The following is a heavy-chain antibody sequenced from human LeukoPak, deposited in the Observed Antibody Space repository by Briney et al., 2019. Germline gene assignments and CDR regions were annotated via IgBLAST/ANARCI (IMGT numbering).Heavy chain of an antibody. Sequence: PGGSLRLSCAASGFTFSAYGMNWVRQTPGKGLEWVSYIDGSSRSIYYADSVKGRFAVSRDNAKISLFLQMDSHGDEDTGMYFGARKKALWGQGTLVTVSS. CDR1: GFTFSAYG. V-gene: IGHV3-48*02. J-gene: IGHJ4*02. CDR2: IDGSSRSI. CDR3: ARKKAL.